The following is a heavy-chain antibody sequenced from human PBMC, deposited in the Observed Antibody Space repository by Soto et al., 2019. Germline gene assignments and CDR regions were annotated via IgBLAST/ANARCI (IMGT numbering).Heavy chain of an antibody. Sequence: GSLRLSCAASGFTFSDSAIHWVRQAPGKGLEWVGRIRRKANRYATAYAASVKGRFTISRDDSKNTAYLQMNSLKTEDTAVYYCTRLSWERKEGRDYWGQGTLVTVSS. CDR1: GFTFSDSA. V-gene: IGHV3-73*01. CDR3: TRLSWERKEGRDY. D-gene: IGHD1-26*01. J-gene: IGHJ4*02. CDR2: IRRKANRYAT.